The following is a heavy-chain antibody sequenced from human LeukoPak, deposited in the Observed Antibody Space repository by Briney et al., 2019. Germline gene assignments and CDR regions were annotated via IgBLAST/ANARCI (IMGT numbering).Heavy chain of an antibody. J-gene: IGHJ4*02. CDR1: GGSISSYY. Sequence: SETLSLTCTVSGGSISSYYWSWIRQPPGKGLEWIGYIYYSGSTNYNPSLKSRVTISVDTSKNQFSLKLSSVTAADTAVYYCARGGYYYDSSGYCDFDYWGQGTLVTVSS. CDR3: ARGGYYYDSSGYCDFDY. CDR2: IYYSGST. D-gene: IGHD3-22*01. V-gene: IGHV4-59*12.